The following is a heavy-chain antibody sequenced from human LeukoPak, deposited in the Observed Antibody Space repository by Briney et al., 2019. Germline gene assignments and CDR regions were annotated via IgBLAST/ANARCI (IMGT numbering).Heavy chain of an antibody. CDR1: GFSFSSYE. CDR3: ARDSAAVAVAFDY. CDR2: ISRGGGTI. D-gene: IGHD6-19*01. Sequence: GGSPRLSCAASGFSFSSYEMNWVPQAPGKGVEWVAYISRGGGTIYYADSVKGRFTISRDNAKNSLYLQMNSVRAEDTAVYYCARDSAAVAVAFDYWGQGTLVTVSS. V-gene: IGHV3-48*03. J-gene: IGHJ4*02.